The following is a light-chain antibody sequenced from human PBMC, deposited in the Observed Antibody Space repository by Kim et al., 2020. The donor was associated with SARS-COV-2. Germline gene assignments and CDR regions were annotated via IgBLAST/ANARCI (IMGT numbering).Light chain of an antibody. CDR3: LQHSTYPIT. V-gene: IGKV1-17*01. Sequence: ASVGDRVTITCRESQDIRNDLGWYQQNPGRAPKRLIYGASSLQSGVPSRFSGSGSGTEFTLTISSVQPEDFATYFCLQHSTYPITFGQGTRLEIK. J-gene: IGKJ5*01. CDR2: GAS. CDR1: QDIRND.